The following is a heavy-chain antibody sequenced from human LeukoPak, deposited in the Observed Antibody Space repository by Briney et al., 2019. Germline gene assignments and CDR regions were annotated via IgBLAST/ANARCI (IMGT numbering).Heavy chain of an antibody. V-gene: IGHV1-46*01. CDR3: AREEDLGYSGSYRSEWGAFDI. Sequence: APVTLSCKSSGYTFTNNWMHWVRQAPGQGLEWVGVINPTGTSTLYAQNFQGRVTPTRDMSTTTDYMESMSLTSEDTAVYYCAREEDLGYSGSYRSEWGAFDIWGQGTMVAVCS. D-gene: IGHD1-26*01. CDR2: INPTGTST. CDR1: GYTFTNNW. J-gene: IGHJ3*02.